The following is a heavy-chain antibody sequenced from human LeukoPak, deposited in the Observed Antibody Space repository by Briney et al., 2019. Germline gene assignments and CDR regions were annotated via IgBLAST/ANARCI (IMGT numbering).Heavy chain of an antibody. V-gene: IGHV3-23*01. D-gene: IGHD2-2*01. Sequence: GGSLRLSCAASGFTFSSYAMSWVRQAPGKGLEWVSAISGSGGSTYYADSVKGRFTISRDNSKNTLYLQMNSLRAEDTAVYYCAKRDYPEKDIVVVPADWGAFDIWGQGTMVTVSS. J-gene: IGHJ3*02. CDR3: AKRDYPEKDIVVVPADWGAFDI. CDR1: GFTFSSYA. CDR2: ISGSGGST.